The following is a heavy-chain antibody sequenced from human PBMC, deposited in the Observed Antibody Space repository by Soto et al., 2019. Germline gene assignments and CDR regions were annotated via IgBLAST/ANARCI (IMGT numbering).Heavy chain of an antibody. CDR2: ISAYNGNT. CDR1: GYTFTSYG. J-gene: IGHJ6*02. D-gene: IGHD2-2*01. CDR3: AGSSTSWKGLAERIMRGYYGMDV. Sequence: QVQLVQSGAEVKKPGASVKVSCKASGYTFTSYGISWVRQAPGQGLEWMGWISAYNGNTNYAQKLQGRVTMTTDTSTSTAYMELRSLRSDDTAVYYCAGSSTSWKGLAERIMRGYYGMDVWGQGTTVTVSS. V-gene: IGHV1-18*04.